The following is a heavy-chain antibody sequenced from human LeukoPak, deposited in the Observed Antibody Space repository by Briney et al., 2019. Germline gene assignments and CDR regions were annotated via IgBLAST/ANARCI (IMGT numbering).Heavy chain of an antibody. CDR2: IIPIFGTA. CDR1: GGTFSSYA. CDR3: ARVLSPGAFDI. J-gene: IGHJ3*02. Sequence: GASVKVSCKAAGGTFSSYAISWVRQAPGQGLEWMGGIIPIFGTANYAQKFQGRVTITADESTSTAYMELSSLRSEDTAVYYCARVLSPGAFDIWGQWTMVTVSS. V-gene: IGHV1-69*13. D-gene: IGHD2/OR15-2a*01.